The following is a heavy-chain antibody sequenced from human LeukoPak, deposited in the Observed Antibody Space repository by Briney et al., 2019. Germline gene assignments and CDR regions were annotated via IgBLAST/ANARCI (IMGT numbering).Heavy chain of an antibody. D-gene: IGHD2-8*02. CDR2: FDGNGPNT. CDR1: GFTFSSFA. Sequence: GGSLRLSCAASGFTFSSFAMTWVRQAPGKGLEWVSGFDGNGPNTYYADSVKGRWTISRDNSRNTLYLEMNSLRPEDTAIYYCAKPRSTGLGWAQFDYWGQGSLVTVSS. J-gene: IGHJ4*02. CDR3: AKPRSTGLGWAQFDY. V-gene: IGHV3-23*01.